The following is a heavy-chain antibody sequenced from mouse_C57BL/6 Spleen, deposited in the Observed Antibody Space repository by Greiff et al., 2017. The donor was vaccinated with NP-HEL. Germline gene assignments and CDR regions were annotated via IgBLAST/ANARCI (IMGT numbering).Heavy chain of an antibody. J-gene: IGHJ4*01. CDR2: ILPSIGRT. V-gene: IGHV15-2*01. CDR3: ARGVYSNYRYYAMDY. D-gene: IGHD2-5*01. CDR1: DSEVFPIAY. Sequence: QVQLQQSGSELRSPGSSVKLSCKDFDSEVFPIAYMSWVRQKPGHGFEWIGGILPSIGRTIYGEKFEDKATLDADTLSNTSYLELNSLTSEDSAIYYCARGVYSNYRYYAMDYWGQGTSVTVSS.